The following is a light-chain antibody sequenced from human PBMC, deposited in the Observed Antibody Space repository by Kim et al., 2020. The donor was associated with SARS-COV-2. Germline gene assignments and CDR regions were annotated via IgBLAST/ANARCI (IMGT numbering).Light chain of an antibody. V-gene: IGLV6-57*04. J-gene: IGLJ3*02. CDR2: KSN. CDR1: SGSIASNY. CDR3: QSFDSTNQV. Sequence: NFMLTQSHSVSESPGKTVTISCTRSSGSIASNYVQWYQQRPGSAPTTVIYKSNQRSSGVPDRFSGSIDSSSNSASLTISGLKTEDEADYYCQSFDSTNQVFGGGTKLTVL.